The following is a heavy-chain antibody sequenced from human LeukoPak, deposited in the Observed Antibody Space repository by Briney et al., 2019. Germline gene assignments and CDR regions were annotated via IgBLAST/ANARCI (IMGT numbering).Heavy chain of an antibody. D-gene: IGHD6-19*01. Sequence: GRSLRLSCAASGFTFSSYGMHWVRQAPGKGLEWVAVIWYDGSNKYYADSVKGRFTISRDNSKNTLYLQMNSLRAEDTAVYYCARDSSGWSPHGWFDPWGQGTLVTVSS. V-gene: IGHV3-33*01. CDR2: IWYDGSNK. CDR3: ARDSSGWSPHGWFDP. J-gene: IGHJ5*02. CDR1: GFTFSSYG.